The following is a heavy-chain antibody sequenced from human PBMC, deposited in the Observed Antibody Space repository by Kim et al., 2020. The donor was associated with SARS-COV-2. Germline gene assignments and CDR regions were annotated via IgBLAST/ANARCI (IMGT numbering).Heavy chain of an antibody. V-gene: IGHV3-23*01. Sequence: VKGRFTISRNNSKNTLYLQMNSLRAEDTAVYYCAKMTYYYDSSGYPDTVYWGQGTLVTVSS. CDR3: AKMTYYYDSSGYPDTVY. J-gene: IGHJ4*02. D-gene: IGHD3-22*01.